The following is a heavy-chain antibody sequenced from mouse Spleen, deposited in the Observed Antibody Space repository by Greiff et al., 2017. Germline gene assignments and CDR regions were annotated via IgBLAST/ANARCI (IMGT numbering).Heavy chain of an antibody. J-gene: IGHJ2*01. Sequence: EVMLVESGGGLVKPGGSLKLSCAASGFTFSSYAMSWVRQTPEKRLEWVATISDGGSYTYYPDNVKGRFTISRDNAKNNLYLQMSHLKSEDTAMYYCARDHSNPYYFDYWGQGTTLTVSS. CDR1: GFTFSSYA. CDR2: ISDGGSYT. V-gene: IGHV5-4*01. D-gene: IGHD2-5*01. CDR3: ARDHSNPYYFDY.